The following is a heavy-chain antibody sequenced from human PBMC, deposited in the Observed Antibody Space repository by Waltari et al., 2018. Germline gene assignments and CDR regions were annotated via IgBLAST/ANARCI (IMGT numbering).Heavy chain of an antibody. Sequence: QVQLVESGGGVVQPGRSLRLACAASGFTFSSYGMHWFRQAPGKGLEWVAVIWYDGSNKYYADSVKGRFTISRDNSKNTLYLQMNSLRAEDTAVYYCAGAKQGPFDPWGQETLVTVSS. CDR1: GFTFSSYG. V-gene: IGHV3-33*01. CDR3: AGAKQGPFDP. J-gene: IGHJ5*02. CDR2: IWYDGSNK.